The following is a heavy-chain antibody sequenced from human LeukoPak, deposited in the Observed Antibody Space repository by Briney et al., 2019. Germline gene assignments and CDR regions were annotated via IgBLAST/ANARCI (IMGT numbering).Heavy chain of an antibody. CDR2: INPSGGST. CDR3: ARSLAEYDFWSGYSY. J-gene: IGHJ4*02. V-gene: IGHV1-46*01. CDR1: GYTFTSYY. Sequence: EASVKVSCKFSGYTFTSYYLHWLRQPPGQGLEWMGKINPSGGSTSYAQKFQRRVTMTRDMSTSTVYMELSSLTSEETAVYYCARSLAEYDFWSGYSYWGQGTLVTVSS. D-gene: IGHD3-3*01.